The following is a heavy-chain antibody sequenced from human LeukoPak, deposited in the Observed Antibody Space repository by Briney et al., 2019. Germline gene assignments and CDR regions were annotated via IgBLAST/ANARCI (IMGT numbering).Heavy chain of an antibody. CDR3: ARSIAGNYPRDY. Sequence: ASVKDSCKASGYTFTSYGISWVRHAPGQGLEWMGWISAYNGNTNYAQKLQGSVTMTTDTSTSTAYMELRSLRSDDTAVYYCARSIAGNYPRDYWGQGTLVTVSS. CDR1: GYTFTSYG. D-gene: IGHD1-14*01. CDR2: ISAYNGNT. J-gene: IGHJ4*02. V-gene: IGHV1-18*01.